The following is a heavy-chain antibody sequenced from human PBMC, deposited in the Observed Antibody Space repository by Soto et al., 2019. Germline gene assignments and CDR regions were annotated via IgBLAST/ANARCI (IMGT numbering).Heavy chain of an antibody. CDR2: ISSRTNTI. CDR1: GFIFSAYS. CDR3: VKDRRVAPAADFYFAS. V-gene: IGHV3-48*01. Sequence: EVQLVESGGGLVQPGGSLTLSCAASGFIFSAYSINWVRRAPGKGLEWVSYISSRTNTIYYADSVQGRFTISRDDAKNSPSLKMSSLRVEATAVYYCVKDRRVAPAADFYFASWGQGTLVTVSS. J-gene: IGHJ4*02. D-gene: IGHD2-2*01.